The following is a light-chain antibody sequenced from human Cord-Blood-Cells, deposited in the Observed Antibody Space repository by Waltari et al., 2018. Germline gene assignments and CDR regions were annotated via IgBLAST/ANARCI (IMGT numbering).Light chain of an antibody. V-gene: IGLV4-69*01. CDR3: QTWGTGIRWV. CDR2: LNRDGSH. J-gene: IGLJ3*02. Sequence: QLVLTQSPSASASLGASVKLTCTLSSGHSSNAIAWHQQQPEKGPRYLMTLNRDGSHSKGDGIPDRFSGSSSVAGRYLTIASLQSEDEADYYCQTWGTGIRWVFGGGTKLTVL. CDR1: SGHSSNA.